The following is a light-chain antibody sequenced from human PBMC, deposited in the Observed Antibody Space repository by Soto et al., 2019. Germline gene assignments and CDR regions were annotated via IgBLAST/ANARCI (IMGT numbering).Light chain of an antibody. CDR1: QSVSSSY. J-gene: IGKJ5*01. V-gene: IGKV3D-7*01. Sequence: PGERVTLSCRASQSVSSSYLTWYQQKPGQAPRLLIYGASTRATSIPARFSGSGSGTEFTLTISSLQPEDFAVYYGVTFGQGTRLEIK. CDR3: VT. CDR2: GAS.